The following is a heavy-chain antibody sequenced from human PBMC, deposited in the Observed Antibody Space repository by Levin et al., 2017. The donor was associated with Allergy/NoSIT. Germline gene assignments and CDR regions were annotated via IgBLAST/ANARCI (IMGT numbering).Heavy chain of an antibody. CDR1: GFTFSSSV. D-gene: IGHD3-22*01. J-gene: IGHJ3*02. V-gene: IGHV3-30-3*01. CDR2: IAADGNFE. CDR3: VRGGDSSGHCDDFDI. Sequence: PGGSLRLSCRASGFTFSSSVMHWVRQPPGKGLEWVAGIAADGNFEHYPGSVKGRFTISKDNSMNTLYLHMKSLSAEDTAVYFCVRGGDSSGHCDDFDIWGQGTMVTVSS.